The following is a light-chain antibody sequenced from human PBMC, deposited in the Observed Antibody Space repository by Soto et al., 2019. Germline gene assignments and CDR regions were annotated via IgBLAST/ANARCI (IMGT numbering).Light chain of an antibody. V-gene: IGKV1-13*02. Sequence: AIQVTQSPSSLSASVGDTVTITCRASQGISSAFAWYQQKPGKDPRLLIYDVFNLQSGVPSRFSGSGSGTDFTLTISRLQPEDFATYYCQQLETYPLTFGQGTRLEVK. CDR1: QGISSA. J-gene: IGKJ5*01. CDR3: QQLETYPLT. CDR2: DVF.